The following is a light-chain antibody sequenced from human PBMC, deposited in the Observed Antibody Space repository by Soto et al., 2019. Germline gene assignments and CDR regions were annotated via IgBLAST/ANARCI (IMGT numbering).Light chain of an antibody. CDR3: QQYDGSRWT. J-gene: IGKJ1*01. CDR2: GAS. Sequence: EIVLTQSPGTLSLSPGERATLSCRASQSVSSSYLAWYQQKPGQAPRLLIFGASNRATGIPDSFSGSGSGPDVTLTISRLEPEDFAVYYCQQYDGSRWTFGQGTKVEIK. CDR1: QSVSSSY. V-gene: IGKV3-20*01.